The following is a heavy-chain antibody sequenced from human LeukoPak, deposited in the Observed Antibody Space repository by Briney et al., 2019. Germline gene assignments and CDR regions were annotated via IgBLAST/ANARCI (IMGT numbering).Heavy chain of an antibody. Sequence: GGSLRLSCAASGFTFSSYAMHWVRQTPGKGLEWVAVISYDGSNKYYADSVKGRCTISRDNSKNTLYLQMNSLRAEDTAVYYCARDLSSLPHYDYGMDVWGQGTTVTVSS. CDR1: GFTFSSYA. CDR3: ARDLSSLPHYDYGMDV. J-gene: IGHJ6*02. D-gene: IGHD2-15*01. CDR2: ISYDGSNK. V-gene: IGHV3-30-3*01.